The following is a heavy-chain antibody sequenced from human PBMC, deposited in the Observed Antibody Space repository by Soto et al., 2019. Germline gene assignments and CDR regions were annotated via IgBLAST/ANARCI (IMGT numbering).Heavy chain of an antibody. CDR3: ATGRSTDVVVPAAGFDY. V-gene: IGHV1-24*01. D-gene: IGHD2-2*01. CDR2: FDPEDGET. Sequence: ASVKVSCKVSGYTLTELSMHWVRQAPGKGLEWMGGFDPEDGETIYAQKFQGRVTMTEDTSTDTAYMELSSLRSEDTAVYYCATGRSTDVVVPAAGFDYWGQGTLVTVSS. J-gene: IGHJ4*02. CDR1: GYTLTELS.